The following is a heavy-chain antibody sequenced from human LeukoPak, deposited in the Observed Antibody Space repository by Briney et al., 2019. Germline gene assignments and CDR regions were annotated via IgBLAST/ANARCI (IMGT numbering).Heavy chain of an antibody. Sequence: GGSLRLSCAASGFTFSSYEMNWVRQAPGKGLEWVSYISSSGSTIYYADSVKGRFTISRDNAKNSLYLQMNSLRAEDTAVYYCARDNPLYSSGWSLFGAFDIWGRGTMVTVSS. D-gene: IGHD6-19*01. J-gene: IGHJ3*02. CDR2: ISSSGSTI. V-gene: IGHV3-48*03. CDR3: ARDNPLYSSGWSLFGAFDI. CDR1: GFTFSSYE.